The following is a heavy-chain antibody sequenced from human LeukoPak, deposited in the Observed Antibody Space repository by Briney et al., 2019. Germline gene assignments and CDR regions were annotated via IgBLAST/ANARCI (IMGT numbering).Heavy chain of an antibody. CDR2: ISGSASSI. Sequence: GGSLRLSCAASGFTFSSYAMSWVRQAPGKGLEWVSTISGSASSIYYADSVKGRFTISRDNSKNTLYLQMNSLRAEDTTLYYCARAYYYDSSGNGYYFDYWGQGTLVTVSS. CDR1: GFTFSSYA. D-gene: IGHD3-22*01. J-gene: IGHJ4*02. V-gene: IGHV3-23*01. CDR3: ARAYYYDSSGNGYYFDY.